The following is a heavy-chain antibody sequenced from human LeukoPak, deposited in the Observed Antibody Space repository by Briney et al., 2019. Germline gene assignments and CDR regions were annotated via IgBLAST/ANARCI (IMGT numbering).Heavy chain of an antibody. CDR2: ISAYSGDT. D-gene: IGHD5-24*01. Sequence: ASVKVSCKASGYTFTSYGISWVRQAPGQGLEWMGWISAYSGDTNYAQKFQGRATMTTDTSTSTAYMELSSLRSEDTAVYYCVARDGYNYDPLYYGMDVWGQGTTVTVSS. CDR1: GYTFTSYG. V-gene: IGHV1-18*01. CDR3: VARDGYNYDPLYYGMDV. J-gene: IGHJ6*02.